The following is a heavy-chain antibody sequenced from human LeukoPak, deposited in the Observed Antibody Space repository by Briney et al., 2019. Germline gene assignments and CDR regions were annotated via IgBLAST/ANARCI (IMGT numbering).Heavy chain of an antibody. CDR2: ISSSSSYI. CDR1: GFTFSSYS. D-gene: IGHD3-3*01. V-gene: IGHV3-21*01. Sequence: GGSLRLSCAASGFTFSSYSMSWVRQAPGKGLEWVSSISSSSSYIYYADSVKGRFTISRDNAKNSLYLQMNSLRAEDTAVHYCARDLNDFWSGSPAFVYWGQGTLVTVSS. CDR3: ARDLNDFWSGSPAFVY. J-gene: IGHJ4*02.